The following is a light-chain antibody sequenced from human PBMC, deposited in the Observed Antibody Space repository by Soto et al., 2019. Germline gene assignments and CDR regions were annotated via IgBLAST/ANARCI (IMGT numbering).Light chain of an antibody. CDR3: QQYGSSPLT. V-gene: IGKV3-20*01. Sequence: EVVLTQSPGTLSLSPGARATLSCRASQSVSSSYLAWYQQKPGQAPRLLIYGASTRATGIPDRFSGSGSGTDFTFTISRLESEDFAVYFCQQYGSSPLTFGGGTKVEIK. CDR2: GAS. J-gene: IGKJ4*01. CDR1: QSVSSSY.